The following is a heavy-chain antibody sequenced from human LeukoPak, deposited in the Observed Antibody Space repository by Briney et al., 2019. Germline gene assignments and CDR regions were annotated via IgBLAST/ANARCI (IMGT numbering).Heavy chain of an antibody. CDR1: GGLISISTYY. CDR3: AGDTSSGSYYL. CDR2: ISGSGGST. J-gene: IGHJ4*02. V-gene: IGHV3-23*01. Sequence: ETLSLTCTVSGGLISISTYYWGWVRQAPGKGLEWVSAISGSGGSTYYADSVKGRFTISRDNSKNTLYLQMNSLRAEDTAVYYCAGDTSSGSYYLWGQGTLVTVSS. D-gene: IGHD1-26*01.